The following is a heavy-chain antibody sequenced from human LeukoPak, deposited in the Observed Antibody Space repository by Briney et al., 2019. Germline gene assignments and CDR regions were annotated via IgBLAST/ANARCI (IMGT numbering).Heavy chain of an antibody. Sequence: SGGSLRLSCAASGFTFSNYGIHWVRQAPGKGLEWVAVISYDGNNKYYADSVKGRFTISRDNSKNTLYLQMNSLRAEDTAVYYCAKLPVAVAGIAFYCWGQGTLVTVSS. CDR1: GFTFSNYG. J-gene: IGHJ4*02. CDR2: ISYDGNNK. V-gene: IGHV3-30*18. CDR3: AKLPVAVAGIAFYC. D-gene: IGHD6-19*01.